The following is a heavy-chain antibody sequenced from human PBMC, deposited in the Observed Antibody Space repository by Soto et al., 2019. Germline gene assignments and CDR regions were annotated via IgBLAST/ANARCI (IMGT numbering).Heavy chain of an antibody. J-gene: IGHJ6*02. D-gene: IGHD1-1*01. CDR3: ARGTGHYYYGMDV. V-gene: IGHV3-33*01. CDR2: IWYDGSDK. Sequence: QVHLVESGGGVVKPGRSLRLSCAASGFAFSLYGIHWVRQAPGKGLEWLAIIWYDGSDKYYADSVKGRFTISRDNSKNTLYLQMSSLRAEDRAVYDCARGTGHYYYGMDVWGQGTTVTVSS. CDR1: GFAFSLYG.